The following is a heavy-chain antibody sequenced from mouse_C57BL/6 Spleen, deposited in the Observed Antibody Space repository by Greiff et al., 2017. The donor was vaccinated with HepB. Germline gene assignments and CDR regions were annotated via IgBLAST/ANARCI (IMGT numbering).Heavy chain of an antibody. V-gene: IGHV5-4*01. CDR1: GFTFSSYA. Sequence: EVQRVESGGGLVKPGGSLKLSCAASGFTFSSYAMSWVRQTPEKRLEWVATISDGGSYTYYPDNVKGRFTISRDNAKNNLYLQMSHLKSEDTAMYYCARDRTTVVAPFAYWGQGTLVTVSA. CDR3: ARDRTTVVAPFAY. J-gene: IGHJ3*01. D-gene: IGHD1-1*01. CDR2: ISDGGSYT.